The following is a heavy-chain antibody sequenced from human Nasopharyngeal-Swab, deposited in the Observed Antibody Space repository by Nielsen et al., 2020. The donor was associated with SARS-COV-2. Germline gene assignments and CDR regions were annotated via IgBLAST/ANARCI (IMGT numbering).Heavy chain of an antibody. CDR3: ASEHPAEYALDV. J-gene: IGHJ6*02. V-gene: IGHV3-48*04. CDR1: GFSGYD. Sequence: GGSLRLSCAVSGFSGYDMNWVRQAPGKGLEWLSYISGSSGTIYYADSVKGRFTISRDNAKKSLFLQMNSLRAEDTAVHYCASEHPAEYALDVWGLGTTVTVS. CDR2: ISGSSGTI.